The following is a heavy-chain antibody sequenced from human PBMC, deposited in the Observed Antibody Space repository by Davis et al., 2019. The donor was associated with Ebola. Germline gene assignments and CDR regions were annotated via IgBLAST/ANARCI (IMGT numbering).Heavy chain of an antibody. Sequence: PGGSLRLSCTASGFIFSNFGMHWVRQAPGKGLEWVAVISFDGSRRYFVDSGKGRFTISRDNSKNTVFLQMNSLRPEDTAVYYCARDPYSTSMTEVYADYWGQGTLVTVSS. J-gene: IGHJ4*02. CDR1: GFIFSNFG. D-gene: IGHD5-18*01. CDR3: ARDPYSTSMTEVYADY. CDR2: ISFDGSRR. V-gene: IGHV3-30*03.